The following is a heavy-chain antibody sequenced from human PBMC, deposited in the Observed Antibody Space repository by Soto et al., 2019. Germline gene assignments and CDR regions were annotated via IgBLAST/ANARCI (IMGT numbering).Heavy chain of an antibody. CDR1: GFTFSSYA. D-gene: IGHD3-22*01. CDR2: ISYDGSNK. CDR3: ARPAYYYDSSGYGIFDY. V-gene: IGHV3-30-3*01. Sequence: PGGSLRLSCAASGFTFSSYAMHWVRQAPGKGLEWVAVISYDGSNKYYADSVKGRFTISRDNSKNTLYLQMNSLRAEDTAVYYCARPAYYYDSSGYGIFDYWGPGPLVTVSS. J-gene: IGHJ4*02.